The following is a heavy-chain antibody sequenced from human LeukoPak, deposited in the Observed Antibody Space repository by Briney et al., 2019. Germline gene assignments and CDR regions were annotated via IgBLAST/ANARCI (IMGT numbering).Heavy chain of an antibody. CDR2: ISYNGNNQ. D-gene: IGHD3-10*01. J-gene: IGHJ4*02. Sequence: PGGSLRLSCAASGFTFTTYSMLWVRQAPDKGLEWVAVISYNGNNQYYADSVKGRFTISRDNSKNTLYLRMNSLRAEDTAVYYCAKDQGYGSGTFLDYWGQGTLVTVSS. CDR1: GFTFTTYS. V-gene: IGHV3-30*18. CDR3: AKDQGYGSGTFLDY.